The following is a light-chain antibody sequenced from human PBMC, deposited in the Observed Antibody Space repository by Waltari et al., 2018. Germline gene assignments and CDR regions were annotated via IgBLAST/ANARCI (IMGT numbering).Light chain of an antibody. J-gene: IGKJ1*01. CDR1: QSLSMA. V-gene: IGKV3-20*01. CDR3: QRYVRLPVS. CDR2: GVS. Sequence: SCRGSQSLSMALAWQQQNPGQAPRLIISGVSTRAPGIPERFSGSGSGTDFSLTITRLEHEDFSVYYCQRYVRLPVSLGQGTKVDIK.